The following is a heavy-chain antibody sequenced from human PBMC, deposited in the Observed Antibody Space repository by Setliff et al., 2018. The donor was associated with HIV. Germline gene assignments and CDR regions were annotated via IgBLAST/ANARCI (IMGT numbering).Heavy chain of an antibody. J-gene: IGHJ5*01. CDR3: AKRAVQDGTVTSSNWFGS. CDR1: GGSISSYY. Sequence: PSETLSLTCTVSGGSISSYYWSWIRQSPGKGLEWIGFRSTTGSTNYNPSLTSRVTMSTDTPNNRFALKLTSVTAADTAVYYCAKRAVQDGTVTSSNWFGSWGQGTLVTVSS. CDR2: RSTTGST. V-gene: IGHV4-4*09. D-gene: IGHD1-7*01.